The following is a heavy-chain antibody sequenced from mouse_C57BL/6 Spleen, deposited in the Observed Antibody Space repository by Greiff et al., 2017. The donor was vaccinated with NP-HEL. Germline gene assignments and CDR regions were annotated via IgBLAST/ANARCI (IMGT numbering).Heavy chain of an antibody. CDR2: IYPGDGDT. CDR3: ARWDYGNYGGAMDY. J-gene: IGHJ4*01. D-gene: IGHD2-1*01. CDR1: GYAFSSSW. Sequence: QVQLKESGPELVKPGASVKISCKASGYAFSSSWMNWVKQRPGKGLEWIGRIYPGDGDTNYNGKFKGKATLTADKSSSTAYMQLSSLTSEDSAVYYCARWDYGNYGGAMDYWGQGTSVTVSS. V-gene: IGHV1-82*01.